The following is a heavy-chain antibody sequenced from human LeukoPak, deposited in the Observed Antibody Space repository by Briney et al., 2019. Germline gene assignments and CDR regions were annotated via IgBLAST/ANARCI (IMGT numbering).Heavy chain of an antibody. CDR3: AAAGGFLEWLSQRYYYYYYMDV. V-gene: IGHV3-30-3*01. Sequence: GGSLRLSCASSGFTFSNYAIHWVRQAPGKGLEWVAVISYDGNKKYYADSVKGRFTISRDNSKNTLYLQMNSLRAEDTAVYYCAAAGGFLEWLSQRYYYYYYMDVWGKGTTVTVSS. CDR2: ISYDGNKK. CDR1: GFTFSNYA. J-gene: IGHJ6*03. D-gene: IGHD3-3*01.